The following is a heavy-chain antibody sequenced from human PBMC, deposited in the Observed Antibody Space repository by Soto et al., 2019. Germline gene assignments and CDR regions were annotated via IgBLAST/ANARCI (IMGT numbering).Heavy chain of an antibody. CDR3: ARGPGGFGDFSLDY. CDR2: IYSGGST. V-gene: IGHV4-4*07. J-gene: IGHJ4*02. D-gene: IGHD3-10*01. CDR1: GGSISQYY. Sequence: QVQLEESGPGLVKPSETLSLSCGVSGGSISQYYWSWIRQPAGKGLEWIGRIYSGGSTNYNPSLEGRVTMSVDTSKNQCSLKLGSVTDADTAVYYCARGPGGFGDFSLDYWGQGTLVTVSS.